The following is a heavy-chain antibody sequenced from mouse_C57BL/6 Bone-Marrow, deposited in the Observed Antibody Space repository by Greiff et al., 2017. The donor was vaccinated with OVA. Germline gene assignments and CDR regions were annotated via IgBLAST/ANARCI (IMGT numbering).Heavy chain of an antibody. V-gene: IGHV1-55*01. CDR2: IYPGSGST. CDR3: ARDGTVSTGFDY. Sequence: QVQLQQPGAELVKPGASVKMSCKASGYTFTSYWITWVKQRPGQGLEWIGDIYPGSGSTNYNEKFKSKATLTVATSSSTAYMQLSSLTSGDSAVYYCARDGTVSTGFDYWGQGTTLTVSS. CDR1: GYTFTSYW. J-gene: IGHJ2*01. D-gene: IGHD1-1*01.